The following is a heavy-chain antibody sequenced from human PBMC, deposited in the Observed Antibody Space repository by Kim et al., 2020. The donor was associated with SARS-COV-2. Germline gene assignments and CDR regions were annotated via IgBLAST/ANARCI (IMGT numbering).Heavy chain of an antibody. CDR2: MYYSGGT. V-gene: IGHV4-30-2*01. J-gene: IGHJ3*02. D-gene: IGHD2-15*01. Sequence: SETLSLTCAVSGASISSRDYSWSWIRQPPGKGLDWIGYMYYSGGTYYNPSLKSRVTISVDGSKNQFSLKLTSVTAADTAVYYCARDHQNVDTVGAFYIWG. CDR1: GASISSRDYS. CDR3: ARDHQNVDTVGAFYI.